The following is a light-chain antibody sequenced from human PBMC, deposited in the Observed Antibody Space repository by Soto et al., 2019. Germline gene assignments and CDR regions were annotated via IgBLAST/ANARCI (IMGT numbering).Light chain of an antibody. J-gene: IGKJ4*01. Sequence: DPQMTQSPSSLSASVGDTVTITCQASRDIADALNWYQQRAGQAPKLLIYDASNLQSGVPARVSVSGTGTSFILTISSLQPEDFATYYCQQYDDPFPFGGGTKVEIK. CDR3: QQYDDPFP. CDR1: RDIADA. V-gene: IGKV1-33*01. CDR2: DAS.